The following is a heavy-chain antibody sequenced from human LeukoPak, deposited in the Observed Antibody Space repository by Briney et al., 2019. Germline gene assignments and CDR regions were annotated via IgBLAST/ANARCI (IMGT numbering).Heavy chain of an antibody. V-gene: IGHV4-31*03. CDR1: GGSISSGGYY. D-gene: IGHD2-15*01. CDR3: VRDGRFCSGASCPDSF. J-gene: IGHJ4*02. CDR2: IYYSGST. Sequence: PSETLSLTCTVSGGSISSGGYYWSWIRQHPGKGLEWIGYIYYSGSTYYNPSLQSRVTISVDTSENQFSLNLRSVTAADTAVYYCVRDGRFCSGASCPDSFWGQGPLVTVSS.